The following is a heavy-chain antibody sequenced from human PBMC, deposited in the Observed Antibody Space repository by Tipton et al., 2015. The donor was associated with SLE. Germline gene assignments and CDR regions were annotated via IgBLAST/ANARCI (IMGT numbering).Heavy chain of an antibody. Sequence: TLSLTCTVSGGSISSSSYYWGWIRQPPGKGLEWIGNIYYSGSTYYNPSLKSRVTISVDTSKNQFSLKLRSVTAADTAVYYCAREGVEQWLAFAGEVAYSYYMDVWDKGTTVTVSS. CDR2: IYYSGST. CDR3: AREGVEQWLAFAGEVAYSYYMDV. V-gene: IGHV4-39*07. CDR1: GGSISSSSYY. D-gene: IGHD6-19*01. J-gene: IGHJ6*03.